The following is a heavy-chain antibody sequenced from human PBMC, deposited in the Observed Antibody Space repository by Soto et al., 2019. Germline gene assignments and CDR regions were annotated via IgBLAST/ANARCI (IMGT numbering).Heavy chain of an antibody. J-gene: IGHJ6*02. V-gene: IGHV4-59*01. CDR3: ARVRVSEYRSSIPRYYYGMDV. D-gene: IGHD6-6*01. Sequence: QVQLQESGPGLVKPSETLSLTCTVSGGSISSYYWSWIRQPPGKGLEWIGYIYYSGSTNYNPSLKSRVTISVDTSKNQFSLKLSSVTAADTAVYYCARVRVSEYRSSIPRYYYGMDVWGQGTTVTVSS. CDR2: IYYSGST. CDR1: GGSISSYY.